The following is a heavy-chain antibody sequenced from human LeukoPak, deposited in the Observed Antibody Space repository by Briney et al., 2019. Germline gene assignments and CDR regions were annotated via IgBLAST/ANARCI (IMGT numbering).Heavy chain of an antibody. V-gene: IGHV3-21*01. CDR1: GFTFSSYS. CDR2: ISSSSSYI. D-gene: IGHD2-2*01. CDR3: ARDRYPAAREFDY. Sequence: GGSLRLSCAASGFTFSSYSMNWVRQAPGKGLEWVSSISSSSSYIYYADSVKGRFTISRDSAKNTLYLQMNNLRAEDTAMYYCARDRYPAAREFDYWGQGTLVTVSS. J-gene: IGHJ4*02.